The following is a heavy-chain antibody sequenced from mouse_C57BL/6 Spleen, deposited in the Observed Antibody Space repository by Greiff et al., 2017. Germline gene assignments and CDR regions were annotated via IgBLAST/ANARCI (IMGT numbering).Heavy chain of an antibody. CDR3: ARGGGNYLDFDY. CDR2: ISAGGSYT. Sequence: EVQLVESGGGLVKPGGSLKLSCAASGFTFSSYAMSWVRQTPEKRLEWVGTISAGGSYTYYPDNVKGRFTISRDNAKNNLYLQMSHLKSEDTAMYYCARGGGNYLDFDYWGQGTTLTVSS. D-gene: IGHD2-1*01. CDR1: GFTFSSYA. J-gene: IGHJ2*01. V-gene: IGHV5-4*01.